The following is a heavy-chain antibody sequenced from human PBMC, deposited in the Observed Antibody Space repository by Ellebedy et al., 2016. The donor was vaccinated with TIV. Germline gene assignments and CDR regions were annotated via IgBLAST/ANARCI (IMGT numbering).Heavy chain of an antibody. CDR3: ARDPVGVGPAFDI. D-gene: IGHD4-23*01. V-gene: IGHV3-23*01. Sequence: PGGSLRLSCTASGFTFSSYAMSWVRQAPGKGLEWVAGVNGGGLVIAYADSVKGRFTISRDNSKNTLSLQMNSLRAEDTAVYYCARDPVGVGPAFDIWGQGTMVTVSS. J-gene: IGHJ3*02. CDR1: GFTFSSYA. CDR2: VNGGGLVI.